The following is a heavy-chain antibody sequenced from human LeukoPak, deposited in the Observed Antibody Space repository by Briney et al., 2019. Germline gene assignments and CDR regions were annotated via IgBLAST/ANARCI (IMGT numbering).Heavy chain of an antibody. Sequence: SETLSLTCTVSGVSISSYYWSWIRQSPGKGLEWIGYIFYSGSTNYNPSLKSRVTMSVDTSMNLFALKLSSVTAADTAVYYCARQGVATAIDYWGQGTLVTVSS. J-gene: IGHJ4*02. V-gene: IGHV4-59*12. CDR1: GVSISSYY. CDR2: IFYSGST. D-gene: IGHD2-21*02. CDR3: ARQGVATAIDY.